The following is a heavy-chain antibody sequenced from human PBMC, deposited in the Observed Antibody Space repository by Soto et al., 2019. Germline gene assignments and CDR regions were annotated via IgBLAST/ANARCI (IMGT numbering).Heavy chain of an antibody. Sequence: SLRLSCAASGFTFSSYGMHWVRQAPGKGLEWVAVISYDGSNKYYADSVKGRFTISRDNSKNTLYLQMNSLRAEDTAVYYCAKSHPDTWIDYWGQGTLVTVSS. CDR3: AKSHPDTWIDY. CDR1: GFTFSSYG. D-gene: IGHD5-18*01. J-gene: IGHJ4*02. V-gene: IGHV3-30*18. CDR2: ISYDGSNK.